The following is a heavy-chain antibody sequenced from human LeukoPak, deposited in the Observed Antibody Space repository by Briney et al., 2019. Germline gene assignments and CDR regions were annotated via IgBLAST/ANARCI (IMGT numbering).Heavy chain of an antibody. V-gene: IGHV4-61*01. Sequence: SETLSLTCTVSGGSVTSGSYYWSWIRQPPGKGLEWIGSIYYSGSPNYNPSLKSRVTISEDTSKNQFSLRLRSVTAADTAIYYCARDTRSYDTSGYYYYDYWGQGTLVTVSS. CDR3: ARDTRSYDTSGYYYYDY. J-gene: IGHJ4*02. CDR2: IYYSGSP. CDR1: GGSVTSGSYY. D-gene: IGHD3-22*01.